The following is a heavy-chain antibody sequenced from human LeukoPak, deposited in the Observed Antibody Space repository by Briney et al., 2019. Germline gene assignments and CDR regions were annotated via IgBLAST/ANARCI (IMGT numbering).Heavy chain of an antibody. J-gene: IGHJ6*03. V-gene: IGHV4-61*02. D-gene: IGHD5-12*01. CDR1: GGSISSGSYY. Sequence: PSETLSLTCTVSGGSISSGSYYWSWIRQPAGKGLEWIGRIYTSGSTNYNPSLKSRVTISVDTSKNQFSLKLSSVTAADTAVYYCARGSYDYYYYYMDVWGKGTTVTISS. CDR2: IYTSGST. CDR3: ARGSYDYYYYYMDV.